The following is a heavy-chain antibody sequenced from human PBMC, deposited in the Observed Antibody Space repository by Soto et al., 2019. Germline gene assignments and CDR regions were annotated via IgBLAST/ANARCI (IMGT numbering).Heavy chain of an antibody. V-gene: IGHV3-74*01. CDR3: ASDRPVPQHYFDY. Sequence: EVQLVESGGGLGQPGGSLRLSCAASGFTFSGDWMHWVRQAPGKGLEWVSRIDTDGSGTGYADSVKGRFTISRDNAKNMLYLQMNSLRAEDTAVYYCASDRPVPQHYFDYWGQGNVVTVSS. D-gene: IGHD6-6*01. CDR2: IDTDGSGT. J-gene: IGHJ4*02. CDR1: GFTFSGDW.